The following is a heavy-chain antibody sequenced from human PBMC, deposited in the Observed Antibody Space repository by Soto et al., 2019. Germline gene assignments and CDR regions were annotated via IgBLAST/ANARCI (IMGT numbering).Heavy chain of an antibody. Sequence: GESLKISCKGSGYTFTSYWVGWVRQMPGKGLEWMGIIYPADSDTRYSPSFQAQVTISADKSISTAYLQWSSLKASDTAMYYCAKLLYYDTRKNKEDLYNYYGTDVWRQGTTVTVFS. J-gene: IGHJ6*02. D-gene: IGHD3-22*01. V-gene: IGHV5-51*01. CDR1: GYTFTSYW. CDR2: IYPADSDT. CDR3: AKLLYYDTRKNKEDLYNYYGTDV.